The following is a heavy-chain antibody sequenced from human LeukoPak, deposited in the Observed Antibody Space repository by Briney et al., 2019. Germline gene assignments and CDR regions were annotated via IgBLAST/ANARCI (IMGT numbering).Heavy chain of an antibody. Sequence: PGGSLRLSCAASGFTFSSYAMSWVRQAPGKGLEWVSAISGSGGSTYYADSVKGRFTISRDNSKNTLYLQMNSLRAEDTAVYYCAKAGAGILTGYYNWGADYYYGMDVWGQGTTVTVSS. D-gene: IGHD3-9*01. J-gene: IGHJ6*02. V-gene: IGHV3-23*01. CDR1: GFTFSSYA. CDR3: AKAGAGILTGYYNWGADYYYGMDV. CDR2: ISGSGGST.